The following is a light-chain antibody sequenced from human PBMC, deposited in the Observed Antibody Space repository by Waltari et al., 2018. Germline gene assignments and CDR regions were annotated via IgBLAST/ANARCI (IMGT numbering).Light chain of an antibody. CDR3: GTWDSSLSAPNWV. V-gene: IGLV1-51*01. Sequence: QSVLTQPPSVSAAPGQMVTISCSGSSSNIGNNYVSWYQQLPGTAPKLLIYDNNKRPSGIPDRFSGSKSGTSATLGITGLQTGDEADYYCGTWDSSLSAPNWVFGGGTKLTVL. CDR2: DNN. CDR1: SSNIGNNY. J-gene: IGLJ3*02.